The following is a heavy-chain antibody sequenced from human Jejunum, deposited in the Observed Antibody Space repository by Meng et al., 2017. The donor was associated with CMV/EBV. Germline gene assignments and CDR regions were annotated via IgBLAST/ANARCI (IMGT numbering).Heavy chain of an antibody. J-gene: IGHJ4*02. V-gene: IGHV3-23*01. Sequence: FSGYAMSWVRQAPGKGLEWVSAISDSDTRTFYADSVKGRFAISRDNSKNTLYLQMNSLRAEDTAVYYCAKAPSPYCSNGVCYSFDYWGQGTLVTVSS. D-gene: IGHD2-8*01. CDR1: FSGYA. CDR2: ISDSDTRT. CDR3: AKAPSPYCSNGVCYSFDY.